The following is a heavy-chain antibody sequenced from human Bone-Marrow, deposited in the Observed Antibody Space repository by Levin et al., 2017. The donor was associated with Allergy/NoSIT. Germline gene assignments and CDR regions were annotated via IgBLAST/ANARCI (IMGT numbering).Heavy chain of an antibody. CDR1: GASISSDFH. CDR3: ARTLGYCSGYGVYYYFDY. J-gene: IGHJ4*02. CDR2: IDQSGNT. Sequence: GSLRLSCTVSGASISSDFHWGWIRQPPGKGLEWIGSIDQSGNTYYNPSLKSRVTISVDTSKNQFSLRLTSVTAADTAVYYCARTLGYCSGYGVYYYFDYWGQGTLVTVSS. V-gene: IGHV4-38-2*02. D-gene: IGHD2-15*01.